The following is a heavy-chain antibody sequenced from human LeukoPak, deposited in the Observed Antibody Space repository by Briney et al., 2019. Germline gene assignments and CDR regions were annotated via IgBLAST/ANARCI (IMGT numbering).Heavy chain of an antibody. CDR1: GLTFSSYE. V-gene: IGHV3-48*03. CDR3: ARVGYSGYDDGDDY. J-gene: IGHJ4*02. Sequence: GGSLRLSCAASGLTFSSYEMNWVRQAPGKGLEWVSYISSSGSTIYYADSVKGRFTISRDNAKNSLYLQMNSLRAEDTAVYYCARVGYSGYDDGDDYWGQGTLVTVSS. CDR2: ISSSGSTI. D-gene: IGHD5-12*01.